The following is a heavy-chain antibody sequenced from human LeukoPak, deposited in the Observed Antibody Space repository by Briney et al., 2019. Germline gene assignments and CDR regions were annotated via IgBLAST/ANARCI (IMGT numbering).Heavy chain of an antibody. J-gene: IGHJ4*02. CDR1: GFTFSSYW. D-gene: IGHD2-2*01. Sequence: GGSLRLSCAASGFTFSSYWMSWVRQAPGKGLEWVANIKQDGSEKYYVDSVKGRFTISRDNAKNSLYLQMNSLRAEDTAVYYCARGPPSTRYCSSTSCYLVCWGQGTLVTVSS. CDR3: ARGPPSTRYCSSTSCYLVC. CDR2: IKQDGSEK. V-gene: IGHV3-7*03.